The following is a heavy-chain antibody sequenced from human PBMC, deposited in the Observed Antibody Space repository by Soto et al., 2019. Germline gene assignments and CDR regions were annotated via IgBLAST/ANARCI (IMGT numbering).Heavy chain of an antibody. CDR3: ARVGGGSGNFDY. Sequence: EVQLVESGGGLVQPGGSLRLSCGASGFTFSNYWMHWVRQAPGEGLVWVSRINGDGSFTRFADSVKGRFTISRDNAKNTLDLQMNSLRVDDTAVYYCARVGGGSGNFDYWGQGTLVTVSS. D-gene: IGHD3-10*01. J-gene: IGHJ4*02. CDR1: GFTFSNYW. CDR2: INGDGSFT. V-gene: IGHV3-74*01.